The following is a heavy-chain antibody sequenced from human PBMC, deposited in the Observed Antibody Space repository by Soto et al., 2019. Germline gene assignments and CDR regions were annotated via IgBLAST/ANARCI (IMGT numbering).Heavy chain of an antibody. J-gene: IGHJ3*01. D-gene: IGHD3-10*01. Sequence: PGESLKISCKGSGYRFSDYWIFWVRQTPGKGLEWMGRIDPSDSYITYSPSFQGHVIISADKSINSAFLTWTSLKASDSAIYYCARDGAVSNIIHAFDLWGQGTMVTVSS. CDR2: IDPSDSYI. CDR1: GYRFSDYW. CDR3: ARDGAVSNIIHAFDL. V-gene: IGHV5-10-1*01.